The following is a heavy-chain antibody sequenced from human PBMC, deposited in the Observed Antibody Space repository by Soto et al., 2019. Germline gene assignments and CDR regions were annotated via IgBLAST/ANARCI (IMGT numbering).Heavy chain of an antibody. CDR1: GFTFSSYS. D-gene: IGHD2-21*02. CDR3: AREGVDGGNSYYFDY. J-gene: IGHJ4*02. CDR2: ISSSSSTI. V-gene: IGHV3-48*02. Sequence: EVQLVESGGGLVQPGGSLRLSCAASGFTFSSYSMNWVRQAPGKGLEWVSYISSSSSTIYYADSVKGRFTISRDNAKNSLYLQMNSLRDEDTAVYYCAREGVDGGNSYYFDYWGQGTLVTVSS.